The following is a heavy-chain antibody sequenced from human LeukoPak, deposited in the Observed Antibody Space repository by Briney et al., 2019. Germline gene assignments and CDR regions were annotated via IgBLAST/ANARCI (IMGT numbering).Heavy chain of an antibody. Sequence: GGSLRLSCAASGFTFSSYAMTWVRQAPDKGLEWVSAISGSDGSTYYADSVKGRFTISRDDSQNTLYLQTNSLSAEDTAVYYCAKVETSGGANCYALDYWGQGTLVTVSS. CDR1: GFTFSSYA. J-gene: IGHJ4*02. V-gene: IGHV3-23*01. CDR2: ISGSDGST. CDR3: AKVETSGGANCYALDY. D-gene: IGHD2-2*01.